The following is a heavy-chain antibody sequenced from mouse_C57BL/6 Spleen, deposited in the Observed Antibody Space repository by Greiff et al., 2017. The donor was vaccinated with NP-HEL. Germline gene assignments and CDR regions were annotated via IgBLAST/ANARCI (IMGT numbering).Heavy chain of an antibody. CDR2: IDPSDSYT. Sequence: VQLQQPGAELVRPGTSVKLSCKASGYTFTSYWMHWVKQRPGQGLEWIGVIDPSDSYTNYNQKFKGKATLTVDTSSSTAYMQLSSLTSEDSAVYYCASFYAWGTGTTVTVSS. CDR3: ASFYA. J-gene: IGHJ1*03. D-gene: IGHD1-1*01. V-gene: IGHV1-59*01. CDR1: GYTFTSYW.